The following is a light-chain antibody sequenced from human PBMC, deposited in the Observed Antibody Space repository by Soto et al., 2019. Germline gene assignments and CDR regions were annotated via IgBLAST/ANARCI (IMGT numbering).Light chain of an antibody. J-gene: IGKJ4*01. CDR2: GAS. CDR1: QSVSGSY. CDR3: QQYGRA. Sequence: EIVLTQSTVTRSLSAGQIACLYCRASQSVSGSYLAWYQQKPGQAPRLLIYGASSRATGIPDRFSGSGSGTDFTLTISRLEPEDFAVYYCQQYGRAFGGGTKVDIK. V-gene: IGKV3-20*01.